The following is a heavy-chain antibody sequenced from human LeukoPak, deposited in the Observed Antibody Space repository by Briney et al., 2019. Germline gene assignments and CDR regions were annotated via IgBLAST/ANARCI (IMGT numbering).Heavy chain of an antibody. D-gene: IGHD6-19*01. V-gene: IGHV3-7*05. CDR2: IKQDGSEK. CDR1: GFTFSSYW. J-gene: IGHJ3*02. Sequence: GGSLRLSCAASGFTFSSYWMSWVRQAPGKGLEWVTNIKQDGSEKYYVDSVKGRFTISRDNAKNSLYLQMNSLRDEDMAVYYCARVGVAVATDAFDIWGQGTMVTVSS. CDR3: ARVGVAVATDAFDI.